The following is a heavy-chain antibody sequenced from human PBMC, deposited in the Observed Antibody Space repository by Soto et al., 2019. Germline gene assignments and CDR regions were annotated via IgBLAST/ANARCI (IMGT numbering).Heavy chain of an antibody. CDR2: IDPGDTYA. Sequence: PGESLKISCTGFGYTFTTFWISWVRQMPGKGLEWMGRIDPGDTYATYSPAFQGHVTISADKATSTAYLQWSSLKASDTAMYFCARIYCTTTTCDSWFAPWGQGTLVTVYS. V-gene: IGHV5-10-1*01. D-gene: IGHD2-2*01. CDR1: GYTFTTFW. CDR3: ARIYCTTTTCDSWFAP. J-gene: IGHJ5*02.